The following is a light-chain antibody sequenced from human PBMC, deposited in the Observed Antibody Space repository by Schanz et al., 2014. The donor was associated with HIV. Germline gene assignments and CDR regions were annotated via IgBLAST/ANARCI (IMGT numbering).Light chain of an antibody. CDR1: SSDVGGYNY. J-gene: IGLJ3*02. CDR2: DVT. V-gene: IGLV2-14*03. Sequence: QSALTQPASVSGTPGQSITISCTGSSSDVGGYNYVSWYQQHPGKPPKLMVYDVTDRPSGVSNRFSGSKSGNTASLTISGLRAEDEADYYCGSCSPTNTCTFGGGTKLTVL. CDR3: GSCSPTNTCT.